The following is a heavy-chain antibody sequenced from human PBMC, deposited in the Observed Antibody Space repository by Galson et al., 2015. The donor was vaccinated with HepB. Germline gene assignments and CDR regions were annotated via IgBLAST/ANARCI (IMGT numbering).Heavy chain of an antibody. Sequence: SLRLSCAASGFTFSNAWMSWVRQAPGKGLEWVGRIKSKTDGGTTDYAAPVRGRITISRDDSKNTLYLQMNSLKTEDTGVYYCTTHLYYDTSDYWGQGTLVTVSS. D-gene: IGHD3-22*01. CDR3: TTHLYYDTSDY. CDR1: GFTFSNAW. V-gene: IGHV3-15*01. CDR2: IKSKTDGGTT. J-gene: IGHJ4*02.